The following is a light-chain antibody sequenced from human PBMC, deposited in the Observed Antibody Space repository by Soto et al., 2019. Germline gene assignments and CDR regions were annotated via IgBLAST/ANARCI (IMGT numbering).Light chain of an antibody. CDR1: ENVSPW. CDR2: DVS. V-gene: IGKV1-5*01. CDR3: QQYDSYSRT. Sequence: DIQMTQAPSTLSASVGDRFTIACRASENVSPWLAWYQQKVWKXPRXXIYDVSVLESGVPSRFSGSASGTAGTITISSLQPDDGETYDGQQYDSYSRTFGQGTRLEIK. J-gene: IGKJ5*01.